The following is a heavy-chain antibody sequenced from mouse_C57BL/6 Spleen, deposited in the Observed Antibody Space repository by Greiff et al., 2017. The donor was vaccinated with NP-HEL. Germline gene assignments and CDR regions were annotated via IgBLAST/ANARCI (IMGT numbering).Heavy chain of an antibody. D-gene: IGHD2-1*01. CDR1: GFTFSSYA. J-gene: IGHJ2*01. V-gene: IGHV5-4*03. Sequence: EVKLMESGGGLVKPGGSLKLSCAASGFTFSSYAMSWVRQTPEKRLEWVATISDGGSYTYYPDNVKGRFTISRDNAKNNLYLQMSHLKSEDTAMYYCARALYGNYFDDWGQGTTLTVSS. CDR2: ISDGGSYT. CDR3: ARALYGNYFDD.